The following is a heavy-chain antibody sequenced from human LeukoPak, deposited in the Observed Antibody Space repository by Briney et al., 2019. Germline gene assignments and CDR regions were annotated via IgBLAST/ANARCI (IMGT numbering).Heavy chain of an antibody. V-gene: IGHV4-59*01. CDR1: GGSISSYY. CDR2: IHYSGSP. J-gene: IGHJ6*03. D-gene: IGHD3-22*01. Sequence: SETLSLTCTVSGGSISSYYWSWIRQFPGKGLEWIGYIHYSGSPNYNPSLKGRVTISVDTSKNHFSLKLTSVTAADTAVYYCAVDYDSTGYYFSMDVWGKGTTVTVSS. CDR3: AVDYDSTGYYFSMDV.